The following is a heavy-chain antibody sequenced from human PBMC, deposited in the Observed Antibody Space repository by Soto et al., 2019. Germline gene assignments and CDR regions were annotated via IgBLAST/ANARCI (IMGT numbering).Heavy chain of an antibody. CDR3: ARGPNLNYYDSSGYLDY. D-gene: IGHD3-22*01. V-gene: IGHV4-34*01. CDR2: INHSGST. J-gene: IGHJ4*02. Sequence: QVQLQQWGAGLLKPSETLSLTCAVYGGSFSGYYWSWIRQPPGKGLEWIGEINHSGSTNYNPSLKSRVTISVDTSKTQFSRKLSSVTAADTAVYYCARGPNLNYYDSSGYLDYWGQGTLVTVSS. CDR1: GGSFSGYY.